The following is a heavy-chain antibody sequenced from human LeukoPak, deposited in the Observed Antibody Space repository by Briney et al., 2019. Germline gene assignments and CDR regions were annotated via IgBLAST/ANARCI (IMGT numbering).Heavy chain of an antibody. J-gene: IGHJ5*02. V-gene: IGHV4-38-2*02. CDR3: ARGKNWFDP. CDR1: GYSISSGYY. CDR2: MYHSGNT. Sequence: SETLSLTCSVSGYSISSGYYWGWIRQPPGKGLEWITSMYHSGNTYYNPSLKSRVTISVDTSKNQFSLKLSSVTAADTAVYYCARGKNWFDPWGQGTLVTVSS.